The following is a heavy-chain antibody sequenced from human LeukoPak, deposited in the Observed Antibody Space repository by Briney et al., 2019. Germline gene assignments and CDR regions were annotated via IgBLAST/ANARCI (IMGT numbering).Heavy chain of an antibody. CDR3: AREVAVAGGFDY. CDR1: GFSFSTYS. V-gene: IGHV3-48*01. J-gene: IGHJ4*02. CDR2: ISRRGETI. Sequence: GGSLRLSCAVSGFSFSTYSWNWVRQTPGKGLEWISYISRRGETIFYADSVKGRFTTSRDNVNSFLYLQMNSLRAEDTAVYYCAREVAVAGGFDYWGQGTLVTVSS. D-gene: IGHD6-19*01.